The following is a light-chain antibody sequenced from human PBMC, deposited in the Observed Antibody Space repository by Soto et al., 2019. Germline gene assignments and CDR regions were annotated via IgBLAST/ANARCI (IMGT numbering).Light chain of an antibody. CDR2: AAS. V-gene: IGKV1-39*01. CDR1: QSISTY. Sequence: DIQMTQSPSSLSASVGDRVTITCRASQSISTYLNWYQQKPGKAPKLLIYAASSSQSGVPPRFSGSGSGTDFTLTISSMQPEDFATYYCQQSYSTPITFGQGTRLEIE. CDR3: QQSYSTPIT. J-gene: IGKJ5*01.